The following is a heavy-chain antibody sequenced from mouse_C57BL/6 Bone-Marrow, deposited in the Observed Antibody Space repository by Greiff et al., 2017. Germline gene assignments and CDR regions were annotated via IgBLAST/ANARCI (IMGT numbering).Heavy chain of an antibody. CDR1: GYTFTDYY. D-gene: IGHD1-1*01. CDR3: ARLCPADGSSYGAMDY. J-gene: IGHJ4*01. Sequence: EVQLQQSGPELVKPGASVKISCKASGYTFTDYYINWVKQSHGKSLEWLGDFNPNNGGTSSHPQFQGKATLPVAKSSTTAYMELRSLTSEDSAVYYCARLCPADGSSYGAMDYWGQGTSVTVSS. V-gene: IGHV1-26*01. CDR2: FNPNNGGT.